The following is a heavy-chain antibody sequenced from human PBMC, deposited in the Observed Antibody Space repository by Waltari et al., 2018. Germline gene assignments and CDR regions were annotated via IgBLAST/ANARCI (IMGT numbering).Heavy chain of an antibody. D-gene: IGHD6-13*01. CDR1: GYSFTSFW. CDR2: IYPGDSDT. CDR3: ARQGNAAAYDAFDI. V-gene: IGHV5-51*01. J-gene: IGHJ3*02. Sequence: EVQLVQSGAEVKKPGESLKISCKGSGYSFTSFWIDWVRQRPGKGREWMGIIYPGDSDTRYSPSLQGQVTISADKSISTAYLQWSSLKASDTAMYYCARQGNAAAYDAFDIWGQGTMVTVSS.